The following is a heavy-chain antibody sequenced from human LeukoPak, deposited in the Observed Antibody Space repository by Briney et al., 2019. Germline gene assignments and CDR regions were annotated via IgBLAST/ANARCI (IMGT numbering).Heavy chain of an antibody. CDR2: ISGSGGST. CDR3: AKEVKDDYYDSSGYYDY. J-gene: IGHJ4*02. V-gene: IGHV3-23*01. Sequence: GGSLRLSCAASGFTFSSYAMSWVRQAPGKGLERVSAISGSGGSTYYADSVKGRFTISRDNSKNTLYLQMNSLRAEDTAVYYCAKEVKDDYYDSSGYYDYWGQGTLVTVSS. D-gene: IGHD3-22*01. CDR1: GFTFSSYA.